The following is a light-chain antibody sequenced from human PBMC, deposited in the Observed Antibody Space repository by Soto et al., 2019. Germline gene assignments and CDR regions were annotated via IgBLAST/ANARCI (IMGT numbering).Light chain of an antibody. Sequence: EVVVTQSPATLSVSPGERATLCCRASQSVSSNLAWYQQKPGQAPRLLIYGASTRATGIPARFSGSGSGTEFTLTISSLQSEDFAVYYCHQYDNWPKTFGQGTRLEIK. V-gene: IGKV3-15*01. CDR2: GAS. CDR1: QSVSSN. J-gene: IGKJ5*01. CDR3: HQYDNWPKT.